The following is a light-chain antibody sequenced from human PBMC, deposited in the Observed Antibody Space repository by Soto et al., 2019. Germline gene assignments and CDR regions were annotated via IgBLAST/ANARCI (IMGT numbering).Light chain of an antibody. CDR1: SGSIASNY. J-gene: IGLJ3*02. V-gene: IGLV6-57*02. CDR2: EDN. CDR3: QSHDTTNVV. Sequence: NFMLTQPHSVSESPGKTVTISCTGGSGSIASNYVQWYQQRPGSAPTTGIYEDNKRPSGVPDRFSGSVDTSSNSASLIISGLKTEDEADYYCQSHDTTNVVFGRGTKLTVL.